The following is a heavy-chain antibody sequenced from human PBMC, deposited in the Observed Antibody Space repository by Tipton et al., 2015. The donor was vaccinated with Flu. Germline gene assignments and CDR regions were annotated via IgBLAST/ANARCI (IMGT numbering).Heavy chain of an antibody. Sequence: LRLSCAASGFTFSSYEMNWVRQAPGKGPEWIVTIYHSGTTYYNPSLKSRLTISVDTSKNQFSLKLSSVTAADTAVYYCARHTGDSVRGVIDYWGQGTLVTVSS. V-gene: IGHV4-38-2*01. CDR1: GFTFSSYE. J-gene: IGHJ4*02. D-gene: IGHD3-10*02. CDR2: IYHSGTT. CDR3: ARHTGDSVRGVIDY.